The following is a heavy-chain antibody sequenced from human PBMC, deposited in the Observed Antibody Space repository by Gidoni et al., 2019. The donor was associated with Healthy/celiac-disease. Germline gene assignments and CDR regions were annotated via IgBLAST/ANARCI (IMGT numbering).Heavy chain of an antibody. J-gene: IGHJ3*02. CDR2: INPSGGST. CDR1: GSTFTSYY. CDR3: ARGGSRAADAFDI. Sequence: QLQLVQSGAEVKKPGASVKVSCKASGSTFTSYYMHWVRQAPGQGLEWLGIINPSGGSTSYAQKFQGRVTMTRETSTSTVYMELSSLRSEDTAVYYCARGGSRAADAFDIWGQGTMVTVSS. D-gene: IGHD1-26*01. V-gene: IGHV1-46*03.